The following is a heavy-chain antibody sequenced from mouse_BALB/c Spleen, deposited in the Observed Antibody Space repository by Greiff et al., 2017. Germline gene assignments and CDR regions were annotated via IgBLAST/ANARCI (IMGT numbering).Heavy chain of an antibody. CDR2: ISYDGSN. D-gene: IGHD1-1*01. J-gene: IGHJ4*01. V-gene: IGHV3-6*02. Sequence: EVKLQESGPGLVKPSQSLSLTCSVTGYSITSGYYWNWIRQFPGNKLEWMGYISYDGSNNYNPSLKNRISITRDTSKNQFFLKLNSVTTEDTATYYCARDQSRGQDYYAMDYWGQGTSVTVSS. CDR3: ARDQSRGQDYYAMDY. CDR1: GYSITSGYY.